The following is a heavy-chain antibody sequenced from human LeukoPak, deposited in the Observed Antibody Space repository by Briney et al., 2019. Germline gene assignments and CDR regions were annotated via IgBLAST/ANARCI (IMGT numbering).Heavy chain of an antibody. CDR3: ARWGDYGGNCFPRHWYFDL. J-gene: IGHJ2*01. CDR1: GGCISSYY. Sequence: PLETLSLTCTVSGGCISSYYWSWIRQPPGKGLEWIGYIYYSGSTNYNPSLKSRVTISVDTSKNQFSLKLSSVTAADTAVYYCARWGDYGGNCFPRHWYFDLWGRGTLVTVSS. V-gene: IGHV4-59*01. D-gene: IGHD4-23*01. CDR2: IYYSGST.